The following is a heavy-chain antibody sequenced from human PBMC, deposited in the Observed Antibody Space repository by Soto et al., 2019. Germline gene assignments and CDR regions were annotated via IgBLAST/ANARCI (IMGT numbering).Heavy chain of an antibody. CDR2: IRSKAYGGTT. Sequence: GGSLILSCTASGFTFGDYAMSWFRQAPGKGLEWVGFIRSKAYGGTTEYAASVKGRFTISRDDSKSIAYLQMNSLKTEDTAVYYCTRVQGYCSSTSCRGYFQHWGQGTLVTVSS. J-gene: IGHJ1*01. CDR1: GFTFGDYA. V-gene: IGHV3-49*03. CDR3: TRVQGYCSSTSCRGYFQH. D-gene: IGHD2-2*01.